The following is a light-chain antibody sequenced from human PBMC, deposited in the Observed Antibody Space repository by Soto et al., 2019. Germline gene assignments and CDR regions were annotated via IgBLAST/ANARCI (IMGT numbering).Light chain of an antibody. V-gene: IGLV2-14*01. Sequence: QSALTQPASVSGSPGQSITISCTGTSSDVGAYNYVSWYQQHPGRPPKLIIYEVGSRPSGVSNRFSVSKSGNTASLTISGLRAEDEADYCCSSYTYSSTVIFGGGTKLTVL. J-gene: IGLJ2*01. CDR3: SSYTYSSTVI. CDR2: EVG. CDR1: SSDVGAYNY.